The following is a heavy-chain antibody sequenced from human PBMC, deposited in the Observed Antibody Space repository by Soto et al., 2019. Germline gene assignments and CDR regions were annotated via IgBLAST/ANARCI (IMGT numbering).Heavy chain of an antibody. Sequence: PSETLSLTCTVSGGSISSGGYYWSWIRQHPGKGLEWIGYIYYSGSTYYNPSLKSRVTISVDTSKNQFSLKLSSVTAADTAVYYCARVAPGDSSGYWLRYFQHWGQGTLVTVSS. CDR2: IYYSGST. CDR3: ARVAPGDSSGYWLRYFQH. V-gene: IGHV4-31*03. J-gene: IGHJ1*01. CDR1: GGSISSGGYY. D-gene: IGHD3-22*01.